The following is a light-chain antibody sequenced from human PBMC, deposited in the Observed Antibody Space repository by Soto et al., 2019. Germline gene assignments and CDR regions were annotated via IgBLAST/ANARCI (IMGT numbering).Light chain of an antibody. V-gene: IGLV2-14*01. CDR2: EVS. J-gene: IGLJ2*01. CDR3: SSYTSTSTVV. CDR1: SSDVGAYNY. Sequence: QSALTQPASVSGSPGQSITISCTGTSSDVGAYNYVSWYQQHPGKAPKLVIYEVSNRPSGVSNRFSGSKSGNIASLTISGLQAEDEADYYCSSYTSTSTVVFGGGTKVTVL.